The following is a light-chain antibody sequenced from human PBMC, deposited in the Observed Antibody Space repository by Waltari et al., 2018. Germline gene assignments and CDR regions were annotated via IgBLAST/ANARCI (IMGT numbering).Light chain of an antibody. J-gene: IGLJ1*01. V-gene: IGLV3-21*02. Sequence: SYVLTQPPSVSVAPGQTARITCGGNNIGSKSVHWYQQKPGQAPVLVVYDNSDRPSGIPGRFSGSNSGNTATLTISRVEAVDEADYYCQVWDITSDHFVFGTGTKVTVL. CDR1: NIGSKS. CDR3: QVWDITSDHFV. CDR2: DNS.